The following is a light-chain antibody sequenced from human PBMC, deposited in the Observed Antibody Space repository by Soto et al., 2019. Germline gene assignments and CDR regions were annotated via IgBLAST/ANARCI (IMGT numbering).Light chain of an antibody. CDR2: DVT. CDR1: SSDVGSYNY. Sequence: QSALTQPRSVSGSPGQSVTISCTGTSSDVGSYNYVSWHQQHPGKAPKVVIYDVTQRPSGVPDRFSASKSGITASLTISGLQAEDEADYYCCSYAAGDSFKFGGGTKLT. CDR3: CSYAAGDSFK. J-gene: IGLJ2*01. V-gene: IGLV2-11*01.